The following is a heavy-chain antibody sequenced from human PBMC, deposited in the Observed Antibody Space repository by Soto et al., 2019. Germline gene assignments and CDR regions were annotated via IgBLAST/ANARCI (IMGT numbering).Heavy chain of an antibody. CDR3: ARGLRYDFWSGYPNLLDY. V-gene: IGHV4-31*03. CDR1: GGSISSGGYY. D-gene: IGHD3-3*01. J-gene: IGHJ4*02. Sequence: KPSETLSLTCTVSGGSISSGGYYWSWIRQHPGKGLEWIGYIYYSGSTYYNPSLKSRVTISVDTSKNQFSLKLSSVTAADTAVYYCARGLRYDFWSGYPNLLDYWGQGTLVIVSS. CDR2: IYYSGST.